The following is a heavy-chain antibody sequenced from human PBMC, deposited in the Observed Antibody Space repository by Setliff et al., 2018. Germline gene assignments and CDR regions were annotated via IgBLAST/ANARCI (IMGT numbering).Heavy chain of an antibody. CDR2: INHSGST. Sequence: PSETLSLTCTVYGGSFSDHFWSWIRQPPGKGLEWIGEINHSGSTNYNPSLKSRVTISVDASKNQFSLKLTSVTAADTAVYFCARVPHIWFGDLVTFDDAFDVWGQGTRGTVSS. CDR3: ARVPHIWFGDLVTFDDAFDV. D-gene: IGHD3-10*01. J-gene: IGHJ3*01. V-gene: IGHV4-34*01. CDR1: GGSFSDHF.